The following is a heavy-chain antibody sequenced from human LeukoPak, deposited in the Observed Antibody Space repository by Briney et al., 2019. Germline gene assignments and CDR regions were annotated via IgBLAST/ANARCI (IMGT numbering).Heavy chain of an antibody. CDR3: ARGGDGYAKGAFDI. D-gene: IGHD5-24*01. J-gene: IGHJ3*02. CDR2: ISAYNGNT. CDR1: GYTFTGYY. Sequence: ASVKVSCKASGYTFTGYYMHWVRQAPGQGLEWMGWISAYNGNTNYAQKLQGRVTMTTDTSTSTAYMELRSLRSDDTAVYYCARGGDGYAKGAFDIWGQGTMVTVSS. V-gene: IGHV1-18*04.